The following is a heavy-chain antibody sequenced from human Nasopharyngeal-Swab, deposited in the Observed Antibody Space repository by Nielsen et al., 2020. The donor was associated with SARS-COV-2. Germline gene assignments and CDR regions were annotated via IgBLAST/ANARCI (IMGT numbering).Heavy chain of an antibody. CDR1: GFTFSSYA. CDR2: ISGSGGST. D-gene: IGHD1-26*01. J-gene: IGHJ3*02. Sequence: GESLKISCAASGFTFSSYAMSWVRQAPGKGLEWVSAISGSGGSTYYADSVKGRFTISRDNSKNTLYLQMNSLRAEDTAVYYCANDDFCRSYSSLQCRGRAFDIWGQGTMVTVSS. CDR3: ANDDFCRSYSSLQCRGRAFDI. V-gene: IGHV3-23*01.